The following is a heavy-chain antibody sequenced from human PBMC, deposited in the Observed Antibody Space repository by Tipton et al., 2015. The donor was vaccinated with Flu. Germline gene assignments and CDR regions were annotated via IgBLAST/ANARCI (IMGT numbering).Heavy chain of an antibody. CDR2: IYYTGTT. Sequence: LVKPSETLSLTCSVSSGSISSYYWTWVRQAPGKGLEWIGYIYYTGTTSYNPSLESRVSISVDTSKTQSFLKLSSVTAADTAIYYCARDDARFPRAFDVWGRGTPVSVSS. V-gene: IGHV4-59*01. J-gene: IGHJ3*01. CDR3: ARDDARFPRAFDV. D-gene: IGHD2-21*01. CDR1: SGSISSYY.